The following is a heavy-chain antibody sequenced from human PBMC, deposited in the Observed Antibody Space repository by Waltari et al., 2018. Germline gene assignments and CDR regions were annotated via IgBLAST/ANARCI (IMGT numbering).Heavy chain of an antibody. J-gene: IGHJ3*02. D-gene: IGHD3-10*01. V-gene: IGHV3-7*01. CDR2: IKHDGSEQ. CDR1: GFTCSSYW. Sequence: EVQLVESGGGLVQPGGSLRLSCAASGFTCSSYWMSWVRQAPGKGLEWVANIKHDGSEQYYVDSVKGRFTISRDTAKNSLYLQMNSLRAEDTAVYYCARGGLLLWFGELPHDAFDIWGQGTMVTVSS. CDR3: ARGGLLLWFGELPHDAFDI.